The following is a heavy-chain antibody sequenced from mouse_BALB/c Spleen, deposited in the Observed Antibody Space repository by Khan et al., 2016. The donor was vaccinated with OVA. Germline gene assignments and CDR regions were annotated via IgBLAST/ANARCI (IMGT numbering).Heavy chain of an antibody. J-gene: IGHJ3*01. CDR1: GFTFSTYG. Sequence: EVQLKESGGDFVRPGGSLKLSCVASGFTFSTYGMSWVRQTPDKRLEWVATLNTGGAYTYYPDSVKGRFTISRDNAKNTLYLQLNSLKSDDTAIYFCSRRTDKYYSEGFAYWGQGTLVTVSA. V-gene: IGHV5-6*01. CDR2: LNTGGAYT. D-gene: IGHD2-12*01. CDR3: SRRTDKYYSEGFAY.